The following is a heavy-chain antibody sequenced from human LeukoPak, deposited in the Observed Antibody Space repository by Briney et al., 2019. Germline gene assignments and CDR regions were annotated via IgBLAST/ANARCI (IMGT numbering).Heavy chain of an antibody. CDR2: IYYSGST. D-gene: IGHD1-26*01. V-gene: IGHV4-61*08. CDR1: GGSISSGGYY. CDR3: VATSQNGGSELFNY. Sequence: SETLSLTCTVSGGSISSGGYYWSWIRQHPGKGLEWIGYIYYSGSTNYNPSLKSRVTISVDTSKNQFSLKLNSVTAADTAVYYCVATSQNGGSELFNYWGQGTLVTVSS. J-gene: IGHJ4*02.